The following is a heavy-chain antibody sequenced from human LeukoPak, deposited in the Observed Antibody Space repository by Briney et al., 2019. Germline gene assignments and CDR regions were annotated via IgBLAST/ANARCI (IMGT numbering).Heavy chain of an antibody. CDR3: ARTYYYDSSGYYEYDY. J-gene: IGHJ4*02. Sequence: GASVKVSCKASGYTFTSYYMHWVRQAPGQGLEWMGIINPSGGSTSYAQKFQGRVTMTRDTSTSTVYMELSSLRSEDTAVYYCARTYYYDSSGYYEYDYWGQGTLVTVSS. V-gene: IGHV1-46*01. D-gene: IGHD3-22*01. CDR2: INPSGGST. CDR1: GYTFTSYY.